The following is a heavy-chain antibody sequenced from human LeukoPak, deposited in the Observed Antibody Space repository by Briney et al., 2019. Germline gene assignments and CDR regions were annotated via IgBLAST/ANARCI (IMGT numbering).Heavy chain of an antibody. CDR2: INHSGST. CDR1: GGSFSGYY. V-gene: IGHV4-34*01. D-gene: IGHD5-18*01. CDR3: ARRDSYGYSY. J-gene: IGHJ4*02. Sequence: SETLSLTCAVYGGSFSGYYWSWIRQPPGKGLEWIGEINHSGSTNYNPSLKSRVTISVDTSKNQFSLKLSSVTAADTAVYYCARRDSYGYSYWGQGTLVTVSS.